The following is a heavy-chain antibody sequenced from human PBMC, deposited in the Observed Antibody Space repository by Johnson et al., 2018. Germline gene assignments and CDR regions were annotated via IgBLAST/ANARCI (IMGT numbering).Heavy chain of an antibody. D-gene: IGHD1-1*01. CDR2: IRSSSNEI. Sequence: EVQLVESGGGLVQPGGSRRLSCVGSGFTFSCYSMNWVRQAPGQGPEWISYIRSSSNEIQSAGSVKGRFTISRENVENSVYLQMNSLRDEDTAVYYQARVGYGKYSMDVWGQGTTVTVSS. V-gene: IGHV3-48*02. CDR1: GFTFSCYS. J-gene: IGHJ6*02. CDR3: ARVGYGKYSMDV.